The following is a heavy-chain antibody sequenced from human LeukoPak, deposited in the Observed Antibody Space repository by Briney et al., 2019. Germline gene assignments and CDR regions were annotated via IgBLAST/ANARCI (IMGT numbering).Heavy chain of an antibody. CDR3: ATSAYFGASPPTVGMDV. CDR2: IIPIFGTA. Sequence: SVKVSCKASGYTFTSYAMDWVRQAPGQGLEWMGGIIPIFGTANYAQKFQGRVTITADESTSTAYMELSSLRSDDTAVYYCATSAYFGASPPTVGMDVWGQGTTVTVSS. J-gene: IGHJ6*02. V-gene: IGHV1-69*13. D-gene: IGHD3-10*01. CDR1: GYTFTSYA.